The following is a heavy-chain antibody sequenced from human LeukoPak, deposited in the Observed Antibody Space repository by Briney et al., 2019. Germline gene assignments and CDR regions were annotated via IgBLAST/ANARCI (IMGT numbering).Heavy chain of an antibody. D-gene: IGHD2-8*01. J-gene: IGHJ4*02. Sequence: TSETLSLTCTVSGGSISSYYWSWIRQPPGKGLEWIGYIYYSGSTNYNPSLKSRVTISVDTSKNQFSLKLSSVTAADTAVYYCARDLYAGVPNYWGQGTLVTVSS. CDR2: IYYSGST. V-gene: IGHV4-59*01. CDR3: ARDLYAGVPNY. CDR1: GGSISSYY.